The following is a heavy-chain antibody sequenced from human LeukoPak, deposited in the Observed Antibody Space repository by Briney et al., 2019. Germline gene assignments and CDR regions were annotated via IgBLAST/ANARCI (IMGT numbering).Heavy chain of an antibody. CDR1: GRSISSYY. D-gene: IGHD3-16*01. CDR2: IYYSGST. CDR3: AREGGL. Sequence: SETLSLTCTGSGRSISSYYWSWIRQPPGKGLEWIGYIYYSGSTNYNPSLKSRVTISVDTSKNQFSLKLSSVTAADTAVYYCAREGGLWGQGTLVTVSS. V-gene: IGHV4-59*12. J-gene: IGHJ4*02.